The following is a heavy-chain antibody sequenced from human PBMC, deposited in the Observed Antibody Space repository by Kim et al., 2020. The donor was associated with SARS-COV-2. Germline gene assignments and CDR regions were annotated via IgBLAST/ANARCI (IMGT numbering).Heavy chain of an antibody. V-gene: IGHV3-48*03. CDR3: ARDLPQGYTFYYYYYGMDV. Sequence: GGSLRLSCAASGFTFSSYEMNWVRQAPGKGLEWVSYISSSGSTIYYADSVKGRFTISRDNAKNSLYLQMNSLRAEDTAVYYCARDLPQGYTFYYYYYGMDVWGQGTTVTVSS. D-gene: IGHD5-12*01. J-gene: IGHJ6*02. CDR2: ISSSGSTI. CDR1: GFTFSSYE.